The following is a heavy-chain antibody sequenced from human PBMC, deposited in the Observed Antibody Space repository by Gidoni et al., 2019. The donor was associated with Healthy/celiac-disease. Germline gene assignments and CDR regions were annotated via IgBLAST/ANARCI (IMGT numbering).Heavy chain of an antibody. V-gene: IGHV3-30-3*01. Sequence: QVQLVESGGGVVQPGRSLRLSCAASGFTFSSYAMHWVRQAPGKGLEWVAVISYDGSNKYYADSVKGRFTISRDNSKNTLYLQMNSLRAEDTAVYYCARDRGIYDFWSGYEYYYYGMDVWGQGTTVTVSS. CDR1: GFTFSSYA. J-gene: IGHJ6*02. D-gene: IGHD3-3*01. CDR2: ISYDGSNK. CDR3: ARDRGIYDFWSGYEYYYYGMDV.